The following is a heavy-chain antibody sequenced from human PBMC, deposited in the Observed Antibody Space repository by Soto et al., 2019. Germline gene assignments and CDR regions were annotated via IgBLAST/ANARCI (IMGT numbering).Heavy chain of an antibody. Sequence: QVQLQESGPGLVKPSETLSLTCTVSGGSISSYYWSWIRQPPGKGLEWIGYIYYMGSTNYNPSLKSRVIKSVDTSKNEFSLKLSSVTAADTAVYYCARVHKRGSGYYGAFDIWGQGTMVTVSS. J-gene: IGHJ3*02. D-gene: IGHD3-22*01. CDR3: ARVHKRGSGYYGAFDI. CDR2: IYYMGST. CDR1: GGSISSYY. V-gene: IGHV4-59*01.